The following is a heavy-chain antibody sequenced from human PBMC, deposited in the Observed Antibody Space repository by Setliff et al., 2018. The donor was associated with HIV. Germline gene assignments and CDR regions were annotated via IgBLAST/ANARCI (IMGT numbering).Heavy chain of an antibody. Sequence: PSETLSLTCTVSGGSISSSNYYWGWIRQPPGKGLEWIGRIYSSGATSYNPSLRSRVTMSVDTSKNQLSLTLDSMTAADTAVYYCAKDRGYYFDLWGRGILVTVSS. CDR2: IYSSGAT. J-gene: IGHJ2*01. CDR3: AKDRGYYFDL. V-gene: IGHV4-39*07. D-gene: IGHD3-10*01. CDR1: GGSISSSNYY.